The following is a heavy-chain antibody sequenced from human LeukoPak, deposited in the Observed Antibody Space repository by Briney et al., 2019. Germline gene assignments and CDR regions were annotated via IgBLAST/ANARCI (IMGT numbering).Heavy chain of an antibody. Sequence: PSETLSLTCSVSGASVSHFYWSWIRQPAGKGLEWIGRLYGSTNTNYNPSLKSRVSMSADKSKNEVSLRLTSVTAADTAVYYCVRDFLVYGVGQDGSGPIYHYYGMDVWGQGTTVTVS. J-gene: IGHJ6*02. D-gene: IGHD3-10*01. CDR3: VRDFLVYGVGQDGSGPIYHYYGMDV. CDR2: LYGSTNT. V-gene: IGHV4-4*07. CDR1: GASVSHFY.